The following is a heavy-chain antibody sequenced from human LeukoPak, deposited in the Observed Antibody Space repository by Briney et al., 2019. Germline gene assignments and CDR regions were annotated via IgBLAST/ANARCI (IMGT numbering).Heavy chain of an antibody. CDR3: ARRNRYGSGCQNWFDP. V-gene: IGHV5-51*01. CDR1: GYRFTSYC. J-gene: IGHJ5*02. Sequence: GESLQISCMSSGYRFTSYCIGWVRQMPAKGLEWMGIIYPDNSDTTYSPSFQGQVTISADTSISTSYLQSYTLTVPDTPLYSCARRNRYGSGCQNWFDPWGQGTLVTVSS. CDR2: IYPDNSDT. D-gene: IGHD3-10*01.